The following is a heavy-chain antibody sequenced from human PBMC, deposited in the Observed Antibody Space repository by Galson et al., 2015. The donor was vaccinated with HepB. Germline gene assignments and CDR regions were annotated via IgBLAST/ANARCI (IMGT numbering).Heavy chain of an antibody. Sequence: SLRLSCAASGFTFSNAWMSWVRQAPGKGLEWVGRIKSKTDGGTTDYAAPVKGRFTISRDDSKNTLYLQMNSLKTEDTAVYYCTTRITMIVVVITDDYWGQGTLVTVSS. D-gene: IGHD3-22*01. CDR2: IKSKTDGGTT. J-gene: IGHJ4*02. V-gene: IGHV3-15*01. CDR3: TTRITMIVVVITDDY. CDR1: GFTFSNAW.